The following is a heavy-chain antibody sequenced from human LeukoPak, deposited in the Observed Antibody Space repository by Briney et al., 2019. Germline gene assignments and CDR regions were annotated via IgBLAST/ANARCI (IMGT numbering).Heavy chain of an antibody. CDR1: GFTFDDYA. V-gene: IGHV3-9*01. CDR3: ARCRDGYNYGAFDI. Sequence: GRSLRLSCAASGFTFDDYAMHWVRQAPGKGLEWVSGISWNSGSIGYADSVKGRFTISRDNAKNPLYLQMNSLRAEDTALYYCARCRDGYNYGAFDIWGQGTMVTVSS. D-gene: IGHD5-24*01. J-gene: IGHJ3*02. CDR2: ISWNSGSI.